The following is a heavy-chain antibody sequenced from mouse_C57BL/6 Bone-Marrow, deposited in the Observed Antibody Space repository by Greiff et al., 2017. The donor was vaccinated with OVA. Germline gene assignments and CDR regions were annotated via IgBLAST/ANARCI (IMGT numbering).Heavy chain of an antibody. V-gene: IGHV1-82*01. CDR1: GYAFSSSW. Sequence: QVQLKQSGPELVKPGASVKISCKASGYAFSSSWMNWVKQRPGKGLEWIGRIYPGDGDTNYNGKFKGKATLTADKSSSTAYMQLSSLTSEDSAVYFCARSIDYYGSSDYFDYWGQGTTLTVSS. CDR3: ARSIDYYGSSDYFDY. J-gene: IGHJ2*01. CDR2: IYPGDGDT. D-gene: IGHD1-1*01.